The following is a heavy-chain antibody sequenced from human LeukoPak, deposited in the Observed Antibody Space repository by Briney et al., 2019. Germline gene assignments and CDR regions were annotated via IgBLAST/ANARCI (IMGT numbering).Heavy chain of an antibody. CDR2: IYYSGST. D-gene: IGHD6-13*01. V-gene: IGHV4-59*01. CDR1: GGSISSYY. Sequence: SETLSLTCTVSGGSISSYYWSWIRQPPGKGLEWIGYIYYSGSTNYNPSPKSRVTISVDTSKNQFSLKLSSVTAADTAVYYCAAQAAAGISIGDFDYWGQGTLVTVSS. CDR3: AAQAAAGISIGDFDY. J-gene: IGHJ4*02.